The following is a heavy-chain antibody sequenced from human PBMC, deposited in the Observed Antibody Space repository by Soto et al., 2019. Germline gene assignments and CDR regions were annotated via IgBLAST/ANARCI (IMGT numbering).Heavy chain of an antibody. CDR1: GFTFSSYA. CDR2: ISGSGGST. Sequence: EVQLLESGGGLVQPGGSLRLSCAASGFTFSSYAMRWVRQAPGKGLEWVSAISGSGGSTCYADSVKGRFTVSRDTSKNTLYLQMNSLRAEDTAVYYCARRGSGSYYDYWGQGTLVTVSS. V-gene: IGHV3-23*01. D-gene: IGHD1-26*01. CDR3: ARRGSGSYYDY. J-gene: IGHJ4*02.